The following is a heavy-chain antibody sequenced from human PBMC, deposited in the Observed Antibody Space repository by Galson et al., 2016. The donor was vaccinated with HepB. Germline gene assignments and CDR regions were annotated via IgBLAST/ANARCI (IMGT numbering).Heavy chain of an antibody. V-gene: IGHV1-69*13. D-gene: IGHD3-16*01. CDR2: IIPMIGAA. CDR3: ARGRPLPLGELLKSYYFDY. Sequence: SVKVSCKASGGTFSSHAISWVRPAPGQGLEWMGGIIPMIGAANYAPTFQARFTITADESTNTAYMELTSLRSDDTAVYYCARGRPLPLGELLKSYYFDYWGQGTLVTVSS. CDR1: GGTFSSHA. J-gene: IGHJ4*01.